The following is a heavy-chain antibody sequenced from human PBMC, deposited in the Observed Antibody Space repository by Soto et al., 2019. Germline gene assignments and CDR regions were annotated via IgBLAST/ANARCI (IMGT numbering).Heavy chain of an antibody. D-gene: IGHD7-27*01. CDR3: AKVLPNCGHFDY. CDR1: GFTFSSYA. V-gene: IGHV3-23*01. CDR2: ISGSGGSP. Sequence: GGSLRLSCAASGFTFSSYAMSWVRQAPGKGLEWVSAISGSGGSPYYADSVKGRFTISRDNSKNTLYRQMNSLRAEDTAVYYCAKVLPNCGHFDYWGQGTLVTVSS. J-gene: IGHJ4*02.